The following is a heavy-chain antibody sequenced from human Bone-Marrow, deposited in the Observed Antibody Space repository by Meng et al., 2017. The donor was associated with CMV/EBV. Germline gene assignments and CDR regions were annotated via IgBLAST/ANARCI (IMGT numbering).Heavy chain of an antibody. D-gene: IGHD3-22*01. CDR1: GITVSSNY. J-gene: IGHJ3*02. CDR2: IYSGGST. V-gene: IGHV3-66*02. CDR3: ARAYYYDSSGYYHGAFDI. Sequence: GESLKISCAASGITVSSNYMSWVRQAPGKGLEWVSVIYSGGSTYYADSVKGRFTISRDNSKNTLYLQMNSLRAEDTAVYYCARAYYYDSSGYYHGAFDIWGQGTMVTVSS.